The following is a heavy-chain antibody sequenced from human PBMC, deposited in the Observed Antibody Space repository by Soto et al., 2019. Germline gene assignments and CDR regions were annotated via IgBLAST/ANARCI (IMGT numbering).Heavy chain of an antibody. D-gene: IGHD6-19*01. Sequence: PSETLSLTCTVSGGSISSYYWSWIRQPPGKGLEWIGYIYYSGSTNYNPSLKSRVTISVDTSKNQFSLKLSSVTAADTAVYYCARDPGRSSGWYKYAFGIWGQGTMVTVSS. J-gene: IGHJ3*02. CDR3: ARDPGRSSGWYKYAFGI. CDR2: IYYSGST. CDR1: GGSISSYY. V-gene: IGHV4-59*01.